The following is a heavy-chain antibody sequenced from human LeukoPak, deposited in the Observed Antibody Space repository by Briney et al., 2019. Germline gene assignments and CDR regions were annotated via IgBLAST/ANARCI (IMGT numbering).Heavy chain of an antibody. Sequence: ASVKVSCKASGYTFTSYGISWVRQAPGQGLEWMGWISAYNGNTNYAQKLQGRVTMTTDTSTSTAYMELRSLRSDDTAVYYRARDCSSTSCYGIIDYWGQGTLVTVSS. V-gene: IGHV1-18*01. CDR2: ISAYNGNT. D-gene: IGHD2-2*01. J-gene: IGHJ4*02. CDR1: GYTFTSYG. CDR3: ARDCSSTSCYGIIDY.